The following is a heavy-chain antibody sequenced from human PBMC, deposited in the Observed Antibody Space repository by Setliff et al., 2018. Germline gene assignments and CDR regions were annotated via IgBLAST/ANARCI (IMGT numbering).Heavy chain of an antibody. CDR2: IIPIFGTA. D-gene: IGHD2-2*03. Sequence: SVKVSCKASGGTFSSYAITWVRQAPGQGLEWMGGIIPIFGTAKYAQKFQGRVTITADQSTRTAYMELSRLGSDDTAVYYCARGWVGWRSSFEPWGQGTLVTVSS. CDR1: GGTFSSYA. CDR3: ARGWVGWRSSFEP. V-gene: IGHV1-69*13. J-gene: IGHJ5*02.